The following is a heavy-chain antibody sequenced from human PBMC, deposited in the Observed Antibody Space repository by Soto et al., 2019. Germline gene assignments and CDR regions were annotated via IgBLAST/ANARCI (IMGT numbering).Heavy chain of an antibody. V-gene: IGHV1-18*01. CDR1: GYTFTSYG. J-gene: IGHJ6*02. D-gene: IGHD2-15*01. CDR3: AGGSGRYCRECVFYQGFYYLANGG. CDR2: ISASNGNT. Sequence: ASVKVSCKASGYTFTSYGFSWVLQAPGQGLEWMGWISASNGNTNYAQKLQGRVTMTTDTSTGTAYMELRSLRSDDTATYYCAGGSGRYCRECVFYQGFYYLANGGRGQGTTVTVSS.